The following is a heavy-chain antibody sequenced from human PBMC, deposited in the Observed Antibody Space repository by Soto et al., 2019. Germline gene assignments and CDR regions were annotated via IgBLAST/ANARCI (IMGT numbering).Heavy chain of an antibody. CDR1: GGSISSYY. CDR2: IYYRGST. Sequence: QVQLQESGPGLVKPSETLSLTCTVSGGSISSYYWSWIRQPPGKGLEWIGYIYYRGSTNYNPSLKSRVTISVDTSKNQFSLKLSSVTAADTAVYYCARGGGVCSGGSCYGHAFDIWGQGTMVTVSS. CDR3: ARGGGVCSGGSCYGHAFDI. V-gene: IGHV4-59*01. D-gene: IGHD2-15*01. J-gene: IGHJ3*02.